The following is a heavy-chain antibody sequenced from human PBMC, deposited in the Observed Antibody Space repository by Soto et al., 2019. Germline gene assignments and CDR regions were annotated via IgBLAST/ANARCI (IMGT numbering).Heavy chain of an antibody. CDR1: GGSFNANW. D-gene: IGHD6-6*01. CDR3: ARGHLSSIAAQNWFDP. Sequence: SETLSLTCAVSGGSFNANWWSWVRQPPGKGLEWIGEIYYSGNTNYNASLKSRVTISVDTSKNQFSLKLSSVAAADTAVYYCARGHLSSIAAQNWFDPWGQGTLVTVSS. CDR2: IYYSGNT. V-gene: IGHV4-34*01. J-gene: IGHJ5*02.